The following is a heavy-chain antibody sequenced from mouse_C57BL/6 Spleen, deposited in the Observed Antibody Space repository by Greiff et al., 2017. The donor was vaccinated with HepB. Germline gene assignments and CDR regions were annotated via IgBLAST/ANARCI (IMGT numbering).Heavy chain of an antibody. D-gene: IGHD1-1*01. CDR1: GFTFSDYG. CDR3: ARGDHYYGSSYGYWYFDV. V-gene: IGHV5-17*01. CDR2: ISSGSSTI. Sequence: DVMLVESGGGLVKPGGSLKLSCAASGFTFSDYGMHWVRQAPEKGLEWVAYISSGSSTIYYADTVKGRFTISRDNAKNTLFLQMTSLRSEDTAMYYCARGDHYYGSSYGYWYFDVWGTGTTVTVSS. J-gene: IGHJ1*03.